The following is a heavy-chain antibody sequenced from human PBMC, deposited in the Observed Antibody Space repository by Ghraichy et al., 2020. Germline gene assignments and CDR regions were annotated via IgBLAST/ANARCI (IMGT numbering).Heavy chain of an antibody. D-gene: IGHD2-2*02. J-gene: IGHJ6*02. V-gene: IGHV1-2*04. Sequence: ASVKVSCKASGYSFVSYGITWVRQAPGQGLEWMGWINPHSGDTKYAQKFQDWVTMTRDTSINTAYMELGRLRSDDTAVYYCARVDYCSTATCYTGYGMDVWGQGTTVTVSS. CDR1: GYSFVSYG. CDR2: INPHSGDT. CDR3: ARVDYCSTATCYTGYGMDV.